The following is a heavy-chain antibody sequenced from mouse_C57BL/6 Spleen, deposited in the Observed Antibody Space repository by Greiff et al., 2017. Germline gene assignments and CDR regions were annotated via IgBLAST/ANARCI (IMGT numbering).Heavy chain of an antibody. CDR1: GFTFSDYY. CDR3: ARARSGSDYCFNY. D-gene: IGHD2-13*01. Sequence: EVMLVESEGGLVQPGSSMKLSCTASGFTFSDYYMAWVRQAPEKGLEWVANINCDGGSTYYRDYLKSRFIISRDNAKNNLYLQMSSLKSEDTATYNCARARSGSDYCFNYRSQGTTLTVSS. CDR2: INCDGGST. V-gene: IGHV5-16*01. J-gene: IGHJ2*01.